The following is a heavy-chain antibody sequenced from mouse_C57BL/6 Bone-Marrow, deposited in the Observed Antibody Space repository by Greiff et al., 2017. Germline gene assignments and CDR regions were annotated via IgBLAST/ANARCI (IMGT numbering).Heavy chain of an antibody. V-gene: IGHV14-4*01. CDR1: GFNIKDDY. CDR3: TILLRFLDY. D-gene: IGHD1-1*01. Sequence: EVQLQQSGAELVRPGASVQLSCTASGFNIKDDYMHWVKQRPEQGLEWIGWIDPENGDTEYASKFQGKATIAADTAANTAYLQLSSLTSEDTAVYYCTILLRFLDYWGQGTTLTVSS. J-gene: IGHJ2*01. CDR2: IDPENGDT.